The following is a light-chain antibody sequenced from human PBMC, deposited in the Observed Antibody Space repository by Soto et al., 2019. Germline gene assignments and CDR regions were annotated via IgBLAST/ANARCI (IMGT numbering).Light chain of an antibody. Sequence: QSVLTQPASVSGSPGQSITLSCAGTNTDIGGYKFVSWYQQHPGKAPKLIIYEVTVRPSGISRRFSGSKSGNTASLTISDLLADDEADYYCSSYSSAGTLVLFGGGTKLTVL. CDR3: SSYSSAGTLVL. J-gene: IGLJ2*01. V-gene: IGLV2-14*03. CDR1: NTDIGGYKF. CDR2: EVT.